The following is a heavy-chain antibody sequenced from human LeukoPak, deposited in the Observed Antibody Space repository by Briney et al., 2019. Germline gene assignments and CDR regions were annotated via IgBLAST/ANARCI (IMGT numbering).Heavy chain of an antibody. D-gene: IGHD3-22*01. Sequence: SETLSLTCAVYGGSFSGYYWSWIRQPPGKGLEWIGEINHSGGTNYNPSLKSRVTISVDTSKNQFSPKLSSVTAADTAVYYCAKRYYYDSSGYPKGNYFDYWGQGTLVTVSS. CDR3: AKRYYYDSSGYPKGNYFDY. V-gene: IGHV4-34*01. J-gene: IGHJ4*02. CDR1: GGSFSGYY. CDR2: INHSGGT.